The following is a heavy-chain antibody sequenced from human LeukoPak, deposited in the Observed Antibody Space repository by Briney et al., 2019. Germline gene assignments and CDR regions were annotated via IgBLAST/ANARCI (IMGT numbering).Heavy chain of an antibody. CDR1: GYSISSGYY. D-gene: IGHD6-19*01. CDR3: AGGIAVAGLGYFDY. CDR2: IYYSGST. J-gene: IGHJ4*02. Sequence: SETLSLTCTVSGYSISSGYYWGWIRQPPGKGLEWIGSIYYSGSTYYNPSLKSRVTISVDTSKNQFSLKLSSVTAADTAVYYCAGGIAVAGLGYFDYWGQGTLVTVSS. V-gene: IGHV4-38-2*02.